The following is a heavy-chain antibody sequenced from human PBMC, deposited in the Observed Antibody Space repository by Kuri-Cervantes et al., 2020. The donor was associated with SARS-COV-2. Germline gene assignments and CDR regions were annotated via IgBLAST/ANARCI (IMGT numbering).Heavy chain of an antibody. CDR3: ATESYYGSGSYYYYYYGMDV. CDR1: GYPFTGYY. J-gene: IGHJ6*02. V-gene: IGHV1-2*02. D-gene: IGHD3-10*01. CDR2: INPNSGGT. Sequence: ASVKVSCKASGYPFTGYYMHWVRQAPGQGREWMGWINPNSGGTNYAQKFQGRVTMTRDTSISTAYMELSRLRSDDTAVYYCATESYYGSGSYYYYYYGMDVWGQGTTVTVSS.